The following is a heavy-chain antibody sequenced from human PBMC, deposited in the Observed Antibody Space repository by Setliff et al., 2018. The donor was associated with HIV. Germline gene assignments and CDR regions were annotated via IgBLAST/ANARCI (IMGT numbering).Heavy chain of an antibody. CDR1: GFRVSSPY. V-gene: IGHV3-23*01. CDR2: ISGSGGLT. CDR3: AKGHYSSGDSKQNGFDM. Sequence: GGSLRLSCAASGFRVSSPYMSWVRQAPGKGLEWVSTISGSGGLTFYADSVKGRFTISRDNSKNTLYLQMNSLRAEDTVVYYCAKGHYSSGDSKQNGFDMWGQGTMVTVSS. D-gene: IGHD3-22*01. J-gene: IGHJ3*02.